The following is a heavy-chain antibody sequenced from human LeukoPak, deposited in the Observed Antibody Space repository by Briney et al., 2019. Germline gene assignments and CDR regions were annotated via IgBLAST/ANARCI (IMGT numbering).Heavy chain of an antibody. CDR2: IYPGDSDT. D-gene: IGHD2-15*01. CDR1: GYSFSTYW. J-gene: IGHJ3*02. V-gene: IGHV5-51*01. CDR3: ARRSYSSDSRAFDI. Sequence: GESLKISCKGSGYSFSTYWIAWVRQVPGKDLEWMGIIYPGDSDTRYSPSFRGQVTISADKSISTAYLQWSSLRASDTAMFYCARRSYSSDSRAFDIWGQGTMVTVSS.